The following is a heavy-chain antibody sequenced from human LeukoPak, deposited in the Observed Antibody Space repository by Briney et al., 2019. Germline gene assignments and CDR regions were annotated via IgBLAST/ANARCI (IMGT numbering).Heavy chain of an antibody. CDR3: ARAEVDAEQWLAYFDY. D-gene: IGHD6-19*01. CDR1: GFTFSTYS. Sequence: GGSLRLSCAASGFTFSTYSMNWVRQAPGKGLEWISYISSSSDSIYYADSVKGRFTISRDNAKNSLYLQMNSLRAEDTAVYYCARAEVDAEQWLAYFDYWGQGTLVTVSS. V-gene: IGHV3-48*04. CDR2: ISSSSDSI. J-gene: IGHJ4*02.